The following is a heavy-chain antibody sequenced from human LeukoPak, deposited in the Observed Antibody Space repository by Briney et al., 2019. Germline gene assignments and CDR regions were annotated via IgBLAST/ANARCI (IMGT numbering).Heavy chain of an antibody. CDR2: ISYDGSNK. CDR3: AKDRNFDY. V-gene: IGHV3-30*18. CDR1: GFTFSSYG. J-gene: IGHJ4*02. Sequence: GGSLRLSCAAPGFTFSSYGMHWVRQAPGKGLEWVAVISYDGSNKYYADSVKGRFTISRDNSKNTLYLQMNSLRAEDTAVYYCAKDRNFDYWGQGTLVTVSS.